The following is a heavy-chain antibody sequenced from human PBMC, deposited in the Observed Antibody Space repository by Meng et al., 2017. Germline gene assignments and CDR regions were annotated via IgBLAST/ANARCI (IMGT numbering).Heavy chain of an antibody. CDR1: GVTIISYG. V-gene: IGHV3-33*01. Sequence: LVEAGGGVVQHGRALELSWSASGVTIISYGMNWVRQAPGKGLEWVAVIWYDGSNKYYADSVKGRFTISRDNSKNTLYLQMNSLRAEDTAVYYCARETLLAVAGHYDYWGQGTLVTVSS. CDR2: IWYDGSNK. CDR3: ARETLLAVAGHYDY. D-gene: IGHD6-19*01. J-gene: IGHJ4*02.